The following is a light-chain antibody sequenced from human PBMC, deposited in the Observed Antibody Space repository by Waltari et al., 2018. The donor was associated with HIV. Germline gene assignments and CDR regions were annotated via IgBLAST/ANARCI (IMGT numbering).Light chain of an antibody. CDR2: TAS. Sequence: DTQMPKSTSTLSASVENKVTITCLASQSISSWFAWYQQKPGKAPKLLIYTASSLESGVPSRFSGSGSGTEFTLTISSLQPDDFATYYCQQYNSYSPWTFGQGTKVEIK. CDR3: QQYNSYSPWT. CDR1: QSISSW. V-gene: IGKV1-5*03. J-gene: IGKJ1*01.